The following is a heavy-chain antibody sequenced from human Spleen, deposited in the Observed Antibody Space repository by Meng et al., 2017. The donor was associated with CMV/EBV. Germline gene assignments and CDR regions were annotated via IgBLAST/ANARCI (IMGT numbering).Heavy chain of an antibody. D-gene: IGHD1-26*01. CDR2: IYPGDSDT. J-gene: IGHJ6*02. CDR1: GYSFTTHW. CDR3: ARRGSGSDYYGMDV. Sequence: GGSLRLSCKVSGYSFTTHWIGWVRQMPGKGLEWMGIIYPGDSDTRYSPSFQGQVTISADKSINTAYLEWSSLKASDTAMYYCARRGSGSDYYGMDVWGQGTTVTVSS. V-gene: IGHV5-51*01.